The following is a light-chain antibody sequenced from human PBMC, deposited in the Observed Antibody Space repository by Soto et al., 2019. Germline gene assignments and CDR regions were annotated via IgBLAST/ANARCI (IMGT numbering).Light chain of an antibody. V-gene: IGKV1-39*01. CDR1: QNIDSY. Sequence: DIQITHSPPALSASVGDRVTITCRSSQNIDSYLNWYQQKPGKAPELLIHDASSLQSGVPSRFSGSGSGTDFTLTISSLQPEDFAVYYCQQSYSSPPTFGQGTKVDIK. J-gene: IGKJ1*01. CDR3: QQSYSSPPT. CDR2: DAS.